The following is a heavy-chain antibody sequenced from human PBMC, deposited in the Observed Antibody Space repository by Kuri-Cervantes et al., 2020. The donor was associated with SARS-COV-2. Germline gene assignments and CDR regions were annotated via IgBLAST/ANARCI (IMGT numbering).Heavy chain of an antibody. CDR2: IYYSGST. J-gene: IGHJ4*02. Sequence: SETLSPTCTVSGGSISSSSYYWGWIRQPPGKGLEWIGSIYYSGSTYYNPSLKSRVTISVDTSKNQFSLKLSSVTAADTAVYYCARRTYYDFWSGYFDYWGQGTLVTVSS. CDR3: ARRTYYDFWSGYFDY. V-gene: IGHV4-39*01. CDR1: GGSISSSSYY. D-gene: IGHD3-3*01.